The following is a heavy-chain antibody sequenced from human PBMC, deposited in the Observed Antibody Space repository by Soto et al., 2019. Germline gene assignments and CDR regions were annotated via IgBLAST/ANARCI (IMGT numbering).Heavy chain of an antibody. Sequence: KTSETLSLTCTVSGGSISSYYWGWIRQSPGKGLEWLGYVYYTGSTNYSPSLRSRVSISEDTSKSQFSLKVNSMTAADTAVYYCARYRREAVAGYTLDNWGQGILVTVSS. CDR2: VYYTGST. V-gene: IGHV4-59*01. J-gene: IGHJ4*02. D-gene: IGHD6-13*01. CDR3: ARYRREAVAGYTLDN. CDR1: GGSISSYY.